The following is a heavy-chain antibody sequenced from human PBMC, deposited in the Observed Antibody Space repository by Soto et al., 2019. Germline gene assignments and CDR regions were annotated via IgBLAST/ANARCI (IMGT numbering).Heavy chain of an antibody. CDR3: ARDRGPYDYFAMHV. J-gene: IGHJ6*02. CDR2: IGTDGNT. Sequence: VHLVESGGGLVQPGGSLRLSCAVSGFTFSSYDMHWVRQRTGKGLEWVSAIGTDGNTYYTASVKGRFTISRENAKNSLYLQMDSLRAEDTAVYYCARDRGPYDYFAMHVWGQGTTVTVSS. CDR1: GFTFSSYD. V-gene: IGHV3-13*01. D-gene: IGHD3-9*01.